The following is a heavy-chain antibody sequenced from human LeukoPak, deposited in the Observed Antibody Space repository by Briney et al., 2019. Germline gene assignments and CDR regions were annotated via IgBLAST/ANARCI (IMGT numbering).Heavy chain of an antibody. Sequence: SETLSLTCAVCGGPFSGYYWSWIRQPPGKGLEWIREINHSGSTNYNPSLKSRVTISVDTYKTQFSLKMSSVTAADTAVYYCAREYYYDSSGYWTDAFDIWGQGTMVTVSS. CDR3: AREYYYDSSGYWTDAFDI. D-gene: IGHD3-22*01. CDR1: GGPFSGYY. CDR2: INHSGST. V-gene: IGHV4-34*01. J-gene: IGHJ3*02.